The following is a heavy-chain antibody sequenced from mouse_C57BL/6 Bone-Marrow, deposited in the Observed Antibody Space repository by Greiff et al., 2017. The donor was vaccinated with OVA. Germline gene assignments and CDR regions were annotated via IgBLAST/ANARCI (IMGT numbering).Heavy chain of an antibody. CDR2: IYPGDGDT. J-gene: IGHJ2*01. CDR1: GYAFSSSW. D-gene: IGHD4-1*01. Sequence: VKLQESGPELVKPGASVKISCKASGYAFSSSWMNWVKQRPGQGLEWIGRIYPGDGDTNYNGKFKGKATLTADKSSSTAYMQLSSLTSEDSAVYCCARVWKLGDYWGQGTTLTVSS. CDR3: ARVWKLGDY. V-gene: IGHV1-82*01.